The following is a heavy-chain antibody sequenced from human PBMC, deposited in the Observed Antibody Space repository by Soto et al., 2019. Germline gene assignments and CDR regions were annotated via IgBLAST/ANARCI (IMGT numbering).Heavy chain of an antibody. J-gene: IGHJ4*02. V-gene: IGHV3-33*01. CDR3: ARDECFTVY. CDR1: GFTFSTYR. Sequence: QVLLVESGGGVDQPGRSLRLSCAASGFTFSTYRMYWVRQAPGKGLEWVAVIWYDGINKYYEDSVKGRFTISRDNSKNILDLQMNSLRADDTAVYYCARDECFTVYWGQGTLVTVSS. CDR2: IWYDGINK. D-gene: IGHD2-8*02.